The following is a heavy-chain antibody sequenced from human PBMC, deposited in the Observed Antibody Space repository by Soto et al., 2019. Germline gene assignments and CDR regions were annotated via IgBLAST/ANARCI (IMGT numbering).Heavy chain of an antibody. CDR3: ARESSPHY. Sequence: EVQVLESGGGLAQPGGSLRLSCAAPGFIFRNYAMSWVRQAPGKGLEWVSALTGSGSSAYYADSVKGRFTISRDNSKNTRYLQMNSLSPEDTAVYYCARESSPHYWGQGTLVTVSS. V-gene: IGHV3-23*01. CDR2: LTGSGSSA. J-gene: IGHJ4*02. CDR1: GFIFRNYA.